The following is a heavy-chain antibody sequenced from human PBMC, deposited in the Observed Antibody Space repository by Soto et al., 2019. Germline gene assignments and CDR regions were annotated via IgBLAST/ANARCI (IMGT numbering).Heavy chain of an antibody. D-gene: IGHD1-1*01. J-gene: IGHJ4*02. CDR3: ARTLPNRQLFDS. CDR2: IYHSGST. V-gene: IGHV4-4*02. CDR1: GGSISSSNW. Sequence: SETLSLTCAVSGGSISSSNWWSWVRQPPGKGLEWIGDIYHSGSTNYNPSLKSRLTISIDTSKNQFSLRLASVTAADTAVYYCARTLPNRQLFDSWSQGTLVTVSS.